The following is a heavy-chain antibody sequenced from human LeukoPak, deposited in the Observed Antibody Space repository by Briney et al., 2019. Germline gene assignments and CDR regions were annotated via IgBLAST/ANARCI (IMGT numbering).Heavy chain of an antibody. CDR3: AKGKYSMYYFDY. D-gene: IGHD5-18*01. CDR2: ISYDGSSK. CDR1: GFTFSSYG. V-gene: IGHV3-30*18. J-gene: IGHJ4*02. Sequence: PGGSLRLSCAASGFTFSSYGMHWVRQAPGKGLEWVAVISYDGSSKYYADSVKGRFTISRDNSKNTLYLQMNSLRAEDTAVYYCAKGKYSMYYFDYWGQGTLVTVSS.